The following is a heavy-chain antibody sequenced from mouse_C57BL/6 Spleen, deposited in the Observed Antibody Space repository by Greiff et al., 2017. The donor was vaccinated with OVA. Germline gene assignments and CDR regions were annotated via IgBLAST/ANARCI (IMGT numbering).Heavy chain of an antibody. J-gene: IGHJ4*01. CDR1: GFTFSDYG. CDR3: ARPFYRYYAMDY. V-gene: IGHV5-17*01. CDR2: ISSGSSTI. D-gene: IGHD2-1*01. Sequence: EVQLVESGGGLVKPGGSLKLSCAASGFTFSDYGMHWVRQAPEKGLEWVAYISSGSSTIYYADTVKGRFTISRDTAKNTLCLQRTSLRSEDTAMYDCARPFYRYYAMDYWGQGTSVTVSS.